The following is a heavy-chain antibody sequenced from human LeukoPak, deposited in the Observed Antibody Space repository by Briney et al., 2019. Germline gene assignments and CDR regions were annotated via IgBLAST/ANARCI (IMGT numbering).Heavy chain of an antibody. CDR3: AKGYDFWSGGLDY. CDR2: FSRDGTTT. J-gene: IGHJ4*02. D-gene: IGHD3-3*01. CDR1: GFTFSNYA. V-gene: IGHV3-23*01. Sequence: GGSLRLSCAASGFTFSNYAMNWVRQAPGKGLEWVSVFSRDGTTTYYADSVKGRFTISRDNSKNTLYLQMSSLRAEDTAVYYCAKGYDFWSGGLDYWGQGTQVTVSS.